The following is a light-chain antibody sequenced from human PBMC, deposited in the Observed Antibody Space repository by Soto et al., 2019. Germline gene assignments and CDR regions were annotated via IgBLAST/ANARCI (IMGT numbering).Light chain of an antibody. V-gene: IGKV1-5*03. CDR2: KAS. Sequence: DIQMTQSPSSLSASVGDRVTITCRASQSISSYLNWFQHKPGKAPKLLIYKASVLSNGVPSRFSGSGFGTEFTLTISSLRPDDSATYFCQQYSGYWTFGQGTKVDIK. CDR3: QQYSGYWT. CDR1: QSISSY. J-gene: IGKJ1*01.